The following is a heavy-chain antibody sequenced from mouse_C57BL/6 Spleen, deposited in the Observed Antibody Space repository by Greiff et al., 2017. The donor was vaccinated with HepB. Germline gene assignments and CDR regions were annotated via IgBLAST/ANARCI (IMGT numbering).Heavy chain of an antibody. V-gene: IGHV1-55*01. CDR2: IYPGSGST. CDR1: GYTFTSYW. CDR3: ARGSNYVYHAMDY. Sequence: VQLQQPGAELVKPGASVKMSCKASGYTFTSYWITWVKQRPGQGLEWIGDIYPGSGSTNYNEKFKSKATLTVDTSSSTAYMQLSSLTSEDSAVYYCARGSNYVYHAMDYWGQGTSVTVSS. J-gene: IGHJ4*01. D-gene: IGHD2-5*01.